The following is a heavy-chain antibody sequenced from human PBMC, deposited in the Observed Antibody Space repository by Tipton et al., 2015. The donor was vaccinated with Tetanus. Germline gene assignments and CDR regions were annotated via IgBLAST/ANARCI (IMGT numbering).Heavy chain of an antibody. CDR3: ASGSALDY. D-gene: IGHD6-25*01. J-gene: IGHJ4*02. CDR1: GFIFSSYT. Sequence: SLRLSCEVSGFIFSSYTMNWVRQAPGKGLEWVSSISSTSSYIYYADSLKGRFTISRDNAKNSLHLQMNSLRAEDTAVYYCASGSALDYWGQGTLVAVSS. CDR2: ISSTSSYI. V-gene: IGHV3-21*01.